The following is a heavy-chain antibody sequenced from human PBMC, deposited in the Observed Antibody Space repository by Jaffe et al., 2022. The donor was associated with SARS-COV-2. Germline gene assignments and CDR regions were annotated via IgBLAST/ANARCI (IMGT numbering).Heavy chain of an antibody. J-gene: IGHJ4*02. V-gene: IGHV3-23*01. CDR3: AKEGGSSSGWYEDY. D-gene: IGHD6-19*01. Sequence: EVQLLESGGGLVQPGGSLRLSCAASGFTFSSYAMTWVRQAPGKGLEWVSGVGSSGDTTYYADSVEGRFTISRDNSKNMLYLQMNNLRAEDTAVYYCAKEGGSSSGWYEDYWGQGTLVTVSS. CDR1: GFTFSSYA. CDR2: VGSSGDTT.